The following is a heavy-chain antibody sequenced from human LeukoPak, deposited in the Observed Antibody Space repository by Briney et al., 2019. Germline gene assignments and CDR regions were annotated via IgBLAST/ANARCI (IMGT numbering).Heavy chain of an antibody. D-gene: IGHD6-13*01. J-gene: IGHJ4*02. CDR3: ALAAADFDY. V-gene: IGHV1-46*03. CDR1: GYTFTSYY. Sequence: ASVKVSCKASGYTFTSYYMHWVRQAPGQGLEWMGIMNPSGGSTSYAQKFQGRVTMTRDTSTSTVYVELSSLRSEDTAVYYCALAAADFDYWGQGTLVTVSS. CDR2: MNPSGGST.